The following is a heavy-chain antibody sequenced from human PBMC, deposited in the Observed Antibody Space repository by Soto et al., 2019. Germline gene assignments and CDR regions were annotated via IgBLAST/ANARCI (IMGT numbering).Heavy chain of an antibody. CDR3: AHSEYSYAYAFDY. Sequence: QITLKESGPTLVKPTQTLTLTCTFSGFSLNTDGVNVGWIRQPPGKALEWLALIYWDDDTRYNPSLKTRLTITKDTSKNQVVLTMTNLDPIDIATYFCAHSEYSYAYAFDYWGQGNLVTVSS. CDR2: IYWDDDT. D-gene: IGHD3-16*01. J-gene: IGHJ4*02. CDR1: GFSLNTDGVN. V-gene: IGHV2-5*02.